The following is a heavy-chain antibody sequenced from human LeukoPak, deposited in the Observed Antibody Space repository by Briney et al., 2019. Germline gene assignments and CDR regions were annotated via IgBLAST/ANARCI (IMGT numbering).Heavy chain of an antibody. Sequence: GGSLRLSCTASGFXFGNYALTWVRQAPGKGLEWLSFIRSKAYGGTTEYAASVKGRFSISRDDSQSIAYLQMNSLKTEDTAVYYCIRNVPDWNYAMDVWGHGTTVTVSS. CDR1: GFXFGNYA. CDR3: IRNVPDWNYAMDV. D-gene: IGHD3/OR15-3a*01. V-gene: IGHV3-49*04. CDR2: IRSKAYGGTT. J-gene: IGHJ6*02.